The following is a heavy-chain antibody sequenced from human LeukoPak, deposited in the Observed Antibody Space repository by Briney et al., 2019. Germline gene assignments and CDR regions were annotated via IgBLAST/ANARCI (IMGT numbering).Heavy chain of an antibody. V-gene: IGHV4-59*01. Sequence: SETLSLTCTVTGVSISSYYWSWIRQPPGRGLEWIGNIYYSGSTNYNPSLKSRVTISVDTSKNQFSLKLSSVTAADTAVYYCARDQVDGSGSYYDYWGQGTLVTVSS. CDR2: IYYSGST. J-gene: IGHJ4*02. CDR1: GVSISSYY. CDR3: ARDQVDGSGSYYDY. D-gene: IGHD3-10*01.